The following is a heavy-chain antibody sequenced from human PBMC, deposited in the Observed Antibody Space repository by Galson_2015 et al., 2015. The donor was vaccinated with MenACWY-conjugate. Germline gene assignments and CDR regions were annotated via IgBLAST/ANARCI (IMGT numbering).Heavy chain of an antibody. CDR3: ARVTHRGDYYLDY. CDR2: IIPIFGTA. V-gene: IGHV1-69*13. CDR1: GGTFSSYA. D-gene: IGHD4-17*01. J-gene: IGHJ4*02. Sequence: SVKVSCKASGGTFSSYAISWVRQAPGQGLEWMGGIIPIFGTANYAQKFQGRVTITADESTSTAYMELSSLRPEDTAVYYCARVTHRGDYYLDYWGQGTLVTVSS.